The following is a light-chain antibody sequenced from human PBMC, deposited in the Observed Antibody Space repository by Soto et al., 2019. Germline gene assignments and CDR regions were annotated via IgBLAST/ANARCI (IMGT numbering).Light chain of an antibody. V-gene: IGKV3-15*01. CDR2: GTS. CDR1: QSVGRN. Sequence: EIVMTQSPVALSVSPGESAALSCRASQSVGRNFAWYQQGPVQAPRVLIYGTSTRATGVPARFSGSGSGTDFTLTMSGLQSEDFAVYYCQQYNKWPYSFGQGTRLEIK. J-gene: IGKJ2*01. CDR3: QQYNKWPYS.